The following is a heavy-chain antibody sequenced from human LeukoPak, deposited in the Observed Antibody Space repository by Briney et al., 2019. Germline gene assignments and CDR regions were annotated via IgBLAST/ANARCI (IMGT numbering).Heavy chain of an antibody. Sequence: GASVKVSCKASGYTFTSYGISWVRQAPGQGLEWMGWISAYNGNTNYAQKLQGRVTMTTDTSTSTAYMELRSLRSDDTAVYYCARDGGYDILTGYDPQYYYYGMDVWGQGTTVTVSS. J-gene: IGHJ6*02. CDR1: GYTFTSYG. D-gene: IGHD3-9*01. CDR2: ISAYNGNT. V-gene: IGHV1-18*01. CDR3: ARDGGYDILTGYDPQYYYYGMDV.